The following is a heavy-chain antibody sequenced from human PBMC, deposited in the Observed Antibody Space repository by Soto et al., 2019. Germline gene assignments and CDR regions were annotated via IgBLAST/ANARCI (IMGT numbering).Heavy chain of an antibody. CDR1: GFSFSSYA. Sequence: QVQLVESGGGVVQPGRSLRLSCAASGFSFSSYAMHWVRQAPGKGLEWVAVMSFDGNGKHYADSVKGRFTISRDENENTLFLQMNSLRPEDTAVYYCARDRYLDSYAFDYWGQGSLVSDSS. V-gene: IGHV3-30-3*01. J-gene: IGHJ4*02. D-gene: IGHD3-9*01. CDR3: ARDRYLDSYAFDY. CDR2: MSFDGNGK.